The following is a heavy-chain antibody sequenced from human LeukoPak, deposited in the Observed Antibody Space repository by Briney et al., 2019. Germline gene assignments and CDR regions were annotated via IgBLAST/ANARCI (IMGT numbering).Heavy chain of an antibody. CDR3: ARESPGGVPRLGMDV. CDR2: IWYDGSNK. Sequence: TGGSLRLSCAASGFTFSSYGMHWVRQAPGKGLEWVAVIWYDGSNKYYADSVKGRFTISRDNSKNTLYLQMNSLRAEDTAVYYCARESPGGVPRLGMDVWGQGTTVTVSS. CDR1: GFTFSSYG. V-gene: IGHV3-33*01. D-gene: IGHD3-16*01. J-gene: IGHJ6*02.